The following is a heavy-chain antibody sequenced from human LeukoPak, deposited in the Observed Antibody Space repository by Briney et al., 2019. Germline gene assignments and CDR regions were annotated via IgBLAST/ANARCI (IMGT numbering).Heavy chain of an antibody. Sequence: SETLSLTCTVSGGSISSYYWGWIRQPPGKGLEWIGSIYYSGSTYYNSSLKSRITISVDTSKNQFSLKLSSVTAADTAVYYCARYCSSTSCYRVYFQHWGQGTLVTVSS. CDR3: ARYCSSTSCYRVYFQH. CDR2: IYYSGST. CDR1: GGSISSYY. J-gene: IGHJ1*01. D-gene: IGHD2-2*02. V-gene: IGHV4-39*01.